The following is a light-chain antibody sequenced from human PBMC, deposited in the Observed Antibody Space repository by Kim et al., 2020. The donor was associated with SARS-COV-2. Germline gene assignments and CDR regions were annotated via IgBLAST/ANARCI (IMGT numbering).Light chain of an antibody. V-gene: IGKV1-5*03. CDR3: QQYRSYPWT. CDR1: QSIDDF. J-gene: IGKJ1*01. CDR2: RAS. Sequence: ASVGARVAITCRASQSIDDFLAWYQQKPGKAPKLLIYRASSLKIGVPSRFSGSGSGTEFTLTASSLQPDDFATYYCQQYRSYPWTFGQGTKVDIK.